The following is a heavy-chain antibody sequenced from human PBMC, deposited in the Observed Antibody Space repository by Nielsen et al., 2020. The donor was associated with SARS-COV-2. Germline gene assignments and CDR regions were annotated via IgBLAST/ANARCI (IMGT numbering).Heavy chain of an antibody. D-gene: IGHD2-2*01. J-gene: IGHJ4*02. CDR3: ALIVVVPAAMSFDY. Sequence: ASVKVSCKASGYTFTSYAMHWVRQAPGQRLEWMGWINAGNGNTKYSQKFQGRVTITADKSTSTAYMELSSLRSEDTAVYYCALIVVVPAAMSFDYWGQGTLVTVSS. CDR2: INAGNGNT. V-gene: IGHV1-3*01. CDR1: GYTFTSYA.